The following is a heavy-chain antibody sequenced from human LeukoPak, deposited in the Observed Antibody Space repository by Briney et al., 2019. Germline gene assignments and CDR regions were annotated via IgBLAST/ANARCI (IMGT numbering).Heavy chain of an antibody. J-gene: IGHJ4*02. Sequence: GRSLRLSCAASGFTLSSYAMHWVRQAPGKGLEWVAVISYDGSNKYYADSVKGRFTISRDNSKNTLYLQMNSLRAEDTAVYYCARDHWRRWLQSIDYWGQGTLVTVSS. CDR1: GFTLSSYA. CDR3: ARDHWRRWLQSIDY. V-gene: IGHV3-30-3*01. CDR2: ISYDGSNK. D-gene: IGHD5-24*01.